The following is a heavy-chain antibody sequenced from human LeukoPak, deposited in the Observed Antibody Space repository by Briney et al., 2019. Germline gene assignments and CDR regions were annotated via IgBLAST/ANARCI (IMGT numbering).Heavy chain of an antibody. J-gene: IGHJ4*02. CDR3: ARAESLVYFDS. CDR2: TYYRSKLYY. Sequence: SQTLSLTCAISGDSVSSNTAAWNWLRQSPSRGLEWLGRTYYRSKLYYDYAVSVKSRITINPDTSKNQFSLQLNSVTPEDTAVYYCARAESLVYFDSWGQGTLVTVSS. CDR1: GDSVSSNTAA. D-gene: IGHD1-14*01. V-gene: IGHV6-1*01.